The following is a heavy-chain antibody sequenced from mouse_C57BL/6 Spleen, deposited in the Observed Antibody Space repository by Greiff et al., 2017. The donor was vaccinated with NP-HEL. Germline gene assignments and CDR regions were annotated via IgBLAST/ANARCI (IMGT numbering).Heavy chain of an antibody. Sequence: EVQVVESGPGLVKPSQSLSLTCSVTGYSITSGYYWNWIRQFPGNKLEWMGYISYDGSNNYNPSLKNRISITRDTSKNQFFLKLKSVTTEDTATYYCAREGGYDYPYAMDYWGQGTSVTVSS. CDR1: GYSITSGYY. D-gene: IGHD2-4*01. CDR2: ISYDGSN. J-gene: IGHJ4*01. V-gene: IGHV3-6*01. CDR3: AREGGYDYPYAMDY.